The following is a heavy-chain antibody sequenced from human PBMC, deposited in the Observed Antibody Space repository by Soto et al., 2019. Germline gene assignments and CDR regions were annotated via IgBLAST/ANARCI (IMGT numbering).Heavy chain of an antibody. D-gene: IGHD1-26*01. CDR3: ARWSFLDY. CDR2: ISGSDGKT. V-gene: IGHV3-23*01. Sequence: GGSLRLSCTASGFSFSSYALSWVRQAPGKGLEWVSTISGSDGKTYYADSVKGRFSVSRDTSKTTLYLEMTSLRVEDTAVYYCARWSFLDYWGQGTRVTVSS. CDR1: GFSFSSYA. J-gene: IGHJ4*02.